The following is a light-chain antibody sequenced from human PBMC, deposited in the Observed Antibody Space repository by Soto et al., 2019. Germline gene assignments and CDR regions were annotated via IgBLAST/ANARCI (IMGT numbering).Light chain of an antibody. CDR2: WAS. CDR3: QQYYGLPRT. CDR1: QSVLYSSNNKNY. Sequence: DIVMTQSPDSLAVSLGERATINCKSSQSVLYSSNNKNYLAWYQHKPGQPPSLLIYWASTRESGVPDRFSGSGSGTDCTLPIDSLQAEDVAVYYCQQYYGLPRTFGQGTKVEIK. J-gene: IGKJ1*01. V-gene: IGKV4-1*01.